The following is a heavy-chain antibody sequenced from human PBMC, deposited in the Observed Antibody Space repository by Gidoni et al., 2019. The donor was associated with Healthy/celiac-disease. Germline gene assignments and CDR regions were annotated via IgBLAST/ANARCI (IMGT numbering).Heavy chain of an antibody. V-gene: IGHV3-23*01. CDR3: AKGGSSSGTFDY. Sequence: EVQLLESGGGLVQPGGSLRLSCSASGFTFSSYAMSWVRQAPGKGLEWVSAISGSGGSTYYADSVKGRFTISRDNSKNTLYLQMNSLRAEDTAVYYCAKGGSSSGTFDYWGQGTLVTVSS. CDR1: GFTFSSYA. CDR2: ISGSGGST. J-gene: IGHJ4*02. D-gene: IGHD6-6*01.